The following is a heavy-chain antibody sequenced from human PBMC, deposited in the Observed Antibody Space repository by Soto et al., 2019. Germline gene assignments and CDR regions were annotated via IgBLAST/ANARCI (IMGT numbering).Heavy chain of an antibody. CDR3: ARDSRLGAFDI. CDR1: GFTFSDYY. V-gene: IGHV3-11*01. Sequence: GGSLRLSCAASGFTFSDYYMSLIRQAPGKGLEWVSYISSSGSTIYYADSVKGRFTISRDNAKNSLYLQMNSLRAEDTAVYYCARDSRLGAFDIWGQGTMVTVSS. J-gene: IGHJ3*02. CDR2: ISSSGSTI.